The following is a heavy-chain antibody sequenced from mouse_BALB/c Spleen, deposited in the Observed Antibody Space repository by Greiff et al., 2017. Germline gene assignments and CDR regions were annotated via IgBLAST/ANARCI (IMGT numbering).Heavy chain of an antibody. J-gene: IGHJ4*01. CDR3: ARGGGYYVGAMDY. CDR2: INPYNDGT. CDR1: GYTFTSYV. Sequence: EVQLQQSGPELVKPGASVKMSCKASGYTFTSYVMHWVKQKPGQGLEWIGYINPYNDGTKYNEKFKGKATLTSDKSSSTAYMELSSLTSEDSAVYYCARGGGYYVGAMDYWGQGTSVTVSS. D-gene: IGHD2-3*01. V-gene: IGHV1-14*01.